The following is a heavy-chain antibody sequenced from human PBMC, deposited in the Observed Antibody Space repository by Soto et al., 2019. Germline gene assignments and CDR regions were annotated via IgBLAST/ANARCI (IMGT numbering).Heavy chain of an antibody. Sequence: ASVKVSCKASGGTFSSYAISWVRQAPGQGLEWMGGIIPIFGTANYAQKFQGRVTITADESTSTAYMELSSLRSEDTAVYYCARDPDEVMQTNGGGYYCYRMAVWGQGTTVTGSS. CDR1: GGTFSSYA. D-gene: IGHD2-15*01. CDR3: ARDPDEVMQTNGGGYYCYRMAV. J-gene: IGHJ6*02. CDR2: IIPIFGTA. V-gene: IGHV1-69*13.